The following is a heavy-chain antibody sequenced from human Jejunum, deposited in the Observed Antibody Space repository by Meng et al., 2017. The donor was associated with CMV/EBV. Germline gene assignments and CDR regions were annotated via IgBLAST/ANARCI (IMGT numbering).Heavy chain of an antibody. CDR3: ARVEVGITSGDY. CDR2: INAYNGDT. Sequence: QVHLVQAGGEGKKPGASRKVTCKASGYTLTNYGITWVRQAPGQGLEWMGWINAYNGDTNYAQTLQGRVTMTTDTSTSTAYMELRSLRSDDTAVYYCARVEVGITSGDYWGQGTLVTVSS. V-gene: IGHV1-18*01. J-gene: IGHJ4*02. D-gene: IGHD1-26*01. CDR1: GYTLTNYG.